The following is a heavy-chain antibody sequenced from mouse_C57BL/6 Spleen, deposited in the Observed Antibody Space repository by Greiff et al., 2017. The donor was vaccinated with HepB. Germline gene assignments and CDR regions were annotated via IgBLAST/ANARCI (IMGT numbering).Heavy chain of an antibody. V-gene: IGHV1-39*01. D-gene: IGHD1-1*01. CDR2: INPNYGTT. Sequence: EVKLQQSGPELVKPGASVKISCKASGYSFTDYNMNWVKQSNGKSLEWIGVINPNYGTTSYNQKFKGKATLTVDQSSSTAYMQLNSLTSEDSAVYYCARGITTVVAGKYYYAMDYWGQGTSVTVSS. CDR1: GYSFTDYN. J-gene: IGHJ4*01. CDR3: ARGITTVVAGKYYYAMDY.